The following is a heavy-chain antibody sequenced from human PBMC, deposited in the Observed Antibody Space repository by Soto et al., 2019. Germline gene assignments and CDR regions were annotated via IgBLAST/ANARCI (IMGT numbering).Heavy chain of an antibody. V-gene: IGHV3-30*18. CDR2: ISYDGSNK. J-gene: IGHJ5*02. CDR1: GGSFSVYY. CDR3: AKDRPWFDP. Sequence: KTLSLTCAVCGGSFSVYYWSWIRQPPGKGLEWVAVISYDGSNKYYADSVKGRFTISRDNSKNTLYLQMNSLRAEDTAVYYCAKDRPWFDPWGQGTLVTVSS.